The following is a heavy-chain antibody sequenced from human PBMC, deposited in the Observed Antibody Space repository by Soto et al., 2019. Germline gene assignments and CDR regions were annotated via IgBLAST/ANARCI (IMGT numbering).Heavy chain of an antibody. D-gene: IGHD5-18*01. J-gene: IGHJ6*02. CDR1: GDSVSSNSAG. CDR3: ASLPSASRDTAMDYYYYGMDV. V-gene: IGHV6-1*01. Sequence: PSQTLSLTCAISGDSVSSNSAGWNWIRQSPSRGLEWLGKTYYRSKWYNDYAVSVKSRITINPDTSKNQFSLQLNSVTPEDTAVYYCASLPSASRDTAMDYYYYGMDVWGQGTTVTVSS. CDR2: TYYRSKWYN.